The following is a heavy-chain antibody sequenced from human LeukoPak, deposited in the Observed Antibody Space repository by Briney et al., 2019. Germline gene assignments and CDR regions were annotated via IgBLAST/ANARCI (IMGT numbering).Heavy chain of an antibody. Sequence: SETLSLTCTVSGGSISSGGYYWSWIRQHPGKGLEWIGYIYYSGSTYYNPSLKSRVTISVDTSKNQFSLELSSVTAADTAVYYCARDQSGWTDHWGQGTLVTVSS. V-gene: IGHV4-31*03. J-gene: IGHJ4*02. D-gene: IGHD6-19*01. CDR2: IYYSGST. CDR3: ARDQSGWTDH. CDR1: GGSISSGGYY.